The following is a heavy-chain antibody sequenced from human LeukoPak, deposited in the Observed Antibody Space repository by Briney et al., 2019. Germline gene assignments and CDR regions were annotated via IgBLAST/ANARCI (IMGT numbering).Heavy chain of an antibody. D-gene: IGHD5-18*01. CDR1: GGSISSYY. CDR3: ARDSYGFKGYNWFDP. J-gene: IGHJ5*02. V-gene: IGHV4-39*07. Sequence: SETLSLTCTVSGGSISSYYWGWIRQPPGKGLEWIGSIYHSGSTYYNPSLKSRVTISVDTSKNQFSLKLSSVTAADTAVYYCARDSYGFKGYNWFDPWGQGTLVTVSS. CDR2: IYHSGST.